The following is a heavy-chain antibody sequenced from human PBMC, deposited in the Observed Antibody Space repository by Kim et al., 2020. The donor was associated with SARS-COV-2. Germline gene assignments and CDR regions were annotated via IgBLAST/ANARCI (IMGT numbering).Heavy chain of an antibody. CDR3: ARAGADYYGSGSYYIRRSYYYYGMDV. D-gene: IGHD3-10*01. Sequence: GGSLRLSCAASGFTFSDHYMDWVRQAPGKGLEWVGRTRNKANSYTTEYAASVKGRFTIARDDSKNSLYLQMNSLKTEDTDVYYCARAGADYYGSGSYYIRRSYYYYGMDVWGQGTTVTVSS. CDR1: GFTFSDHY. CDR2: TRNKANSYTT. V-gene: IGHV3-72*01. J-gene: IGHJ6*02.